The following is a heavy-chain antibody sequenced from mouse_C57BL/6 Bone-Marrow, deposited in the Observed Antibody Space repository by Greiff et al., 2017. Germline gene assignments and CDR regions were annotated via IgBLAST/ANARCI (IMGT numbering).Heavy chain of an antibody. D-gene: IGHD2-2*01. CDR1: GYTFTSYW. Sequence: VQLQQSGAELVKPGASVKLSCKASGYTFTSYWMHWVKQRPGQGLEWIGSIDPSSGGTKYNEKFKGKATLTVDKPSSTAYMQLSSLTSEDSAVYYCARQVTSGSWFAYWGQGTLVTVSA. CDR3: ARQVTSGSWFAY. V-gene: IGHV1-72*01. CDR2: IDPSSGGT. J-gene: IGHJ3*01.